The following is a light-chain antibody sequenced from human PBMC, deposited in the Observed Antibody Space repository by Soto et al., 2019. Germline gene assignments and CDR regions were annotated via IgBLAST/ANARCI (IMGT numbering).Light chain of an antibody. CDR2: GAS. V-gene: IGKV3-15*01. CDR1: QSVSSN. J-gene: IGKJ1*01. Sequence: EIVMTQSPATLSVSPGERATLSCRASQSVSSNLAWYQQKFGQAPRLLIYGASTRATGIPARFSGSGSGTDFPLTISSLQSEDLAFFYGQKKNIGPGPFGKGTKV. CDR3: QKKNIGPGP.